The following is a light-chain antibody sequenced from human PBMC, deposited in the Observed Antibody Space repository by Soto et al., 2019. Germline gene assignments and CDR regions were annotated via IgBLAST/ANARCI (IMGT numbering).Light chain of an antibody. CDR1: QRISTY. J-gene: IGKJ1*01. Sequence: DIQMTQSPSSLSASVGDRVTITCRASQRISTYLNWYQQKPGNAPKLLIYDASRLQSGVPSRFSGSGSGTDFTLIISGLQPEDFATYYCQQNDISPRTFVQGTKVETK. CDR3: QQNDISPRT. CDR2: DAS. V-gene: IGKV1-39*01.